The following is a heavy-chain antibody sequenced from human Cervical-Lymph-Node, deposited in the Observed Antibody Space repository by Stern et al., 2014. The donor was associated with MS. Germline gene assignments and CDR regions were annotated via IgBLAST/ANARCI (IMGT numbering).Heavy chain of an antibody. Sequence: QVTLREPGPALVKPTQTLTLTCTFSGFSLVTSGVRVSWIRQPPGKALEWLARIDWNDKTFYNTSLMTRLTISKDTSKNQVVLTMTNVDPVDTATYYCARMMGSGYRHYFDYWGQGTPVTVS. CDR1: GFSLVTSGVR. J-gene: IGHJ4*02. D-gene: IGHD3-3*01. V-gene: IGHV2-70*04. CDR3: ARMMGSGYRHYFDY. CDR2: IDWNDKT.